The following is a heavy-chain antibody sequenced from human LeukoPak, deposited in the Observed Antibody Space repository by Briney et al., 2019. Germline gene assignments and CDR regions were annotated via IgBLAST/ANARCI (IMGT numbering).Heavy chain of an antibody. J-gene: IGHJ3*02. CDR3: AGSWSPYDAFDI. V-gene: IGHV3-21*01. CDR1: GFTFINYS. CDR2: ISTNSAFI. Sequence: GGSLRLSCTASGFTFINYSMNWVRQAPGKGLEWVSSISTNSAFIYYADSVRGRFTISRDNTKNSLYLQMNSLRAEDTAVYYCAGSWSPYDAFDIWGQGTMVSVSS. D-gene: IGHD6-13*01.